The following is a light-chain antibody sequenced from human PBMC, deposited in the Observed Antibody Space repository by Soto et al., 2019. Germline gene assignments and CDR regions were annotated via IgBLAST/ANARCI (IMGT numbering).Light chain of an antibody. Sequence: QSVLTQPRSVSGSPGQSVTISCTGTSTNVGSYNFVSWYQQHPGKAPKFMIYDVSRRPSGVPDRFSGSRSGNTASLTISGLQAEDEADYYCCSYAGSYTLIFGGGTQLTV. J-gene: IGLJ2*01. CDR2: DVS. CDR1: STNVGSYNF. CDR3: CSYAGSYTLI. V-gene: IGLV2-11*01.